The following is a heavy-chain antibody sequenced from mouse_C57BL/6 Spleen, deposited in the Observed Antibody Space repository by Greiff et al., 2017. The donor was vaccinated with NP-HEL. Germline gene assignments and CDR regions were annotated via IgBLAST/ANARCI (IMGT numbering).Heavy chain of an antibody. CDR1: GFTFSDYY. CDR3: ARPLTGSSYWYFDV. D-gene: IGHD4-1*01. CDR2: ISNGGGST. J-gene: IGHJ1*03. V-gene: IGHV5-12*01. Sequence: EVQLMESGGGLVQPGGSLKLSCAASGFTFSDYYMYWVRQTPEKRLEWVAYISNGGGSTYYPDTVKGRFTISRDNAKNTLYLQMSRLKSEDTAMYYCARPLTGSSYWYFDVWGTGTTVTVSS.